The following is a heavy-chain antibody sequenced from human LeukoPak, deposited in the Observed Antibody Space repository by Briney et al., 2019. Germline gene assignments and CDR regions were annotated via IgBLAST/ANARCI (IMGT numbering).Heavy chain of an antibody. CDR3: AKEYTPSSPLGELDS. V-gene: IGHV3-30*02. CDR1: GFNLNSYA. J-gene: IGHJ4*02. Sequence: PGGSLRLSCAVSGFNLNSYAMHWVRQAPGKGLEWVAVIRHDEANSFYADSVQGRFTISRDTSKKLLYLQINSLRVGDTAVYYCAKEYTPSSPLGELDSWGQGTLVTVSS. CDR2: IRHDEANS. D-gene: IGHD6-6*01.